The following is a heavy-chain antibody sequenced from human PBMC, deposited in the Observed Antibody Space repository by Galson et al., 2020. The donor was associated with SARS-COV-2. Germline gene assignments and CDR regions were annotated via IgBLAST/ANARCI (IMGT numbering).Heavy chain of an antibody. CDR3: ARGSDPHDSSGYFDY. Sequence: SETLSLTCAVYVGSFSGHYWTWTRQPPGKGLEWIGEINHSGSTNYNPSLKSRVTISVDTSKIQFSLELNSVTAADTAVYYCARGSDPHDSSGYFDYWGQGTLVTVSS. J-gene: IGHJ4*02. V-gene: IGHV4-34*01. CDR1: VGSFSGHY. CDR2: INHSGST. D-gene: IGHD3-22*01.